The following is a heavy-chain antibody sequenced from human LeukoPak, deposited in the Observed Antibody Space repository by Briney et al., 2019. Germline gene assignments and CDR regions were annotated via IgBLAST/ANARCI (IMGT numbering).Heavy chain of an antibody. CDR2: IYYSGST. Sequence: SETLTLTCTVSPDSISNYYCSWIRQPPGKGLEWIGYIYYSGSTNYNPSLKSRVTISVDTSKNQFSLKLSSVTAADTAVYYCARLYYYDSSADLPGAFDIWGQGTMVTVSS. V-gene: IGHV4-59*01. CDR1: PDSISNYY. D-gene: IGHD3-22*01. J-gene: IGHJ3*02. CDR3: ARLYYYDSSADLPGAFDI.